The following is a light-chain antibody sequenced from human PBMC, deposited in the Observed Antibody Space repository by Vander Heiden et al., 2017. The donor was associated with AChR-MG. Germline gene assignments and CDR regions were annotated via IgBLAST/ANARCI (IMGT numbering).Light chain of an antibody. CDR1: QSVSSSY. CDR3: QQDGSSQI. V-gene: IGKV3-20*01. Sequence: EIVLTQSPGTLSLSPGERATLSCRASQSVSSSYLAWYQQKPGQAPRLLIYGASSRATGIPDRFSGSGSGTDFTLTISRLEPEDFAVYYCQQDGSSQIFGGGTKVEIK. J-gene: IGKJ4*01. CDR2: GAS.